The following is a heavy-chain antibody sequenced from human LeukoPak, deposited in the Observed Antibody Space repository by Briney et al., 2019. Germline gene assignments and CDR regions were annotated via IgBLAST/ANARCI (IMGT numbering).Heavy chain of an antibody. Sequence: SETLSLTCTVSGGSISSYYWSWIRQPPGKGLEWIGYIYYSGSTNYNPSLKSRVTISVDTSKNQFSLKLSSVTAADTAVYYCARWIGDRTYYYYYMDVWGKGTTVTISS. V-gene: IGHV4-59*01. CDR2: IYYSGST. CDR1: GGSISSYY. D-gene: IGHD2-21*02. CDR3: ARWIGDRTYYYYYMDV. J-gene: IGHJ6*03.